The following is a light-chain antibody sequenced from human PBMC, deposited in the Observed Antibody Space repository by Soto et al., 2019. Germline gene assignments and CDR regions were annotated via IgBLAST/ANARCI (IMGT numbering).Light chain of an antibody. CDR1: QDIRSH. Sequence: ENVLTQSPGTLSLSPGERVTLSCRASQDIRSHLAWYQQKLGQAPRLLIFDASSRATGIPDRFSGSGSGTDFTLSISRLEPEDFAVYYCQQYGTSPRTFGQGTKVDI. CDR3: QQYGTSPRT. J-gene: IGKJ1*01. V-gene: IGKV3-20*01. CDR2: DAS.